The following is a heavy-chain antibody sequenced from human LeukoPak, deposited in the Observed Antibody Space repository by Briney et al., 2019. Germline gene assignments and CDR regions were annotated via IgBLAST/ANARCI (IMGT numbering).Heavy chain of an antibody. CDR3: ARRLTSHEAFDY. CDR1: GYTFSSYW. D-gene: IGHD3-16*01. CDR2: IYPGDSDT. J-gene: IGHJ4*02. V-gene: IGHV5-51*01. Sequence: GGSLKISCQGSGYTFSSYWIGWVRRMPGKGLEWMGIIYPGDSDTRYSPSFQGQVTISADKSISTAYLQWSSLKISDTAIYYCARRLTSHEAFDYWGQGTLVTVSS.